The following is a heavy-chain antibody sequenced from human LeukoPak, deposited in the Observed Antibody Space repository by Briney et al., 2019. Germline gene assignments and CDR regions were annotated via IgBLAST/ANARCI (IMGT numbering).Heavy chain of an antibody. V-gene: IGHV4-38-2*01. Sequence: PSETLSLTCAVSGYSISSGYYWGWIRQPPGKGLEWIGEINHSGSTNYNPSLKSRVTISVDTSKNQFSLKLSSVTAADTAVYYCARGGIRFLEWLRNWFDPWGQGTLVTVSS. J-gene: IGHJ5*02. CDR1: GYSISSGYY. CDR3: ARGGIRFLEWLRNWFDP. D-gene: IGHD3-3*01. CDR2: INHSGST.